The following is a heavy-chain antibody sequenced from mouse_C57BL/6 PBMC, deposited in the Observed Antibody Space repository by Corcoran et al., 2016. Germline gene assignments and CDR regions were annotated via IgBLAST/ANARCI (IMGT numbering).Heavy chain of an antibody. CDR3: ARTVVAHYWYFDV. D-gene: IGHD1-1*01. CDR2: INTYSGVP. J-gene: IGHJ1*03. CDR1: GYTFTTYG. V-gene: IGHV9-3*01. Sequence: QIQLVQSGPELKKPGETVKISCKASGYTFTTYGMSWVKQAPGKGLKWMGWINTYSGVPTYADDFKGRFVFSLETSASTAYLQINNLKNEDTATYFCARTVVAHYWYFDVWGTGTTVTVSS.